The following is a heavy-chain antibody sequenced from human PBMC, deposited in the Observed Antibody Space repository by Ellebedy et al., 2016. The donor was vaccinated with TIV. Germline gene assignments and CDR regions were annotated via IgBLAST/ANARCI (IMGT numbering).Heavy chain of an antibody. CDR2: MYYSGRS. V-gene: IGHV4-39*07. D-gene: IGHD3-16*01. CDR1: GGSINSDNHY. CDR3: AKDRGGGATDS. J-gene: IGHJ5*01. Sequence: MPSETLSLTCSVSGGSINSDNHYWGWIRQPPGKGLEWIGTMYYSGRSYFNPSLKSRVTLSLDTSNNQFSLKLTSVTAADTALYYCAKDRGGGATDSWGQGTLVTVSS.